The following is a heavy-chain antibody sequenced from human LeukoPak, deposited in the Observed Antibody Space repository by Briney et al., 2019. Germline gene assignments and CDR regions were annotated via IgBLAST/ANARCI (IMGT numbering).Heavy chain of an antibody. J-gene: IGHJ5*02. CDR3: ARGWHCSGGSCYSDWFDP. D-gene: IGHD2-15*01. CDR1: GYTFTGYY. Sequence: ASVKVSCKASGYTFTGYYMHWVRQAPGQGLEWMGWINRNSGGTNYAQKFQGRVTMTRDTSISTAYMELSRLRSDDTAVYYCARGWHCSGGSCYSDWFDPWGQGTLVTVSS. V-gene: IGHV1-2*02. CDR2: INRNSGGT.